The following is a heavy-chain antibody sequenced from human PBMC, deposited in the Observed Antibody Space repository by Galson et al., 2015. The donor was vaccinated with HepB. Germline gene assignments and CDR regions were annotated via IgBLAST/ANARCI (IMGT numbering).Heavy chain of an antibody. J-gene: IGHJ5*01. CDR3: ARSPYYDSGSYYNAWFDS. CDR1: GYTFTRYA. Sequence: SVKVSCKASGYTFTRYAMNWVRQAPGQGLGWMGWINTNTGNPTYAQDFTGRFVFSLDTSVTTAYLQISSLKTEDTAVYYCARSPYYDSGSYYNAWFDSWGQGTLVTVSS. CDR2: INTNTGNP. V-gene: IGHV7-4-1*02. D-gene: IGHD3-10*01.